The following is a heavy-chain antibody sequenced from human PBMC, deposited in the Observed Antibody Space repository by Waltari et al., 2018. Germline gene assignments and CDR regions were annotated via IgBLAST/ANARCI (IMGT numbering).Heavy chain of an antibody. D-gene: IGHD2-15*01. Sequence: QLQLHQSGPGLVKPSESLSLTSVVHGYSMTGSDFWSWVRQSPRKGLEWIGQVHRTGRTNYNPSLAGRVTVSIDTSNKQFSLTVSSPTAADTAIYYCARDRGRGLYLDSWGQGTLVTVSP. V-gene: IGHV4-4*02. CDR2: VHRTGRT. J-gene: IGHJ4*02. CDR3: ARDRGRGLYLDS. CDR1: GYSMTGSDF.